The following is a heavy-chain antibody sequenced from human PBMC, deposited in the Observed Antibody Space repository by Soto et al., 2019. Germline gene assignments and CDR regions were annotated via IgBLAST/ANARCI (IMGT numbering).Heavy chain of an antibody. J-gene: IGHJ4*02. V-gene: IGHV3-48*02. CDR2: ISSSSSSI. CDR3: ARDYEYWSGYYKGFDY. D-gene: IGHD3-3*01. CDR1: GFTFSSYS. Sequence: LRLSCAASGFTFSSYSMNWVRQAPGKGLEWVSYISSSSSSIYYADSVKGRFTISRDNAKNSLYLQMSSLRDEDTAVYYCARDYEYWSGYYKGFDYWGQGTLVTVSS.